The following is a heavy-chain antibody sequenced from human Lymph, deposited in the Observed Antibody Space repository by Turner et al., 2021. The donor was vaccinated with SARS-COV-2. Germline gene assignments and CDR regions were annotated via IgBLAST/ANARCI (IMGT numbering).Heavy chain of an antibody. CDR3: AKEGLSGRRLQFVPYFAY. D-gene: IGHD5-12*01. CDR1: GFTFDDYA. J-gene: IGHJ4*02. CDR2: SSGDGGST. V-gene: IGHV3-43*02. Sequence: EVQLVESGGGVVQPGGSLRLSCAASGFTFDDYAMHWVRQAPGKGLEWVSLSSGDGGSTYYADSGKGRFTISRDDSKNSLYLQINSLRTEDTALYYCAKEGLSGRRLQFVPYFAYWGQGTLVSVSS.